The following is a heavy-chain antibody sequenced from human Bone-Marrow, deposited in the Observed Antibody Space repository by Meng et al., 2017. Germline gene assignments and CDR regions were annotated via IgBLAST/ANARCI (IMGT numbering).Heavy chain of an antibody. CDR3: ATRGDHGVHYFDY. V-gene: IGHV3-23*01. D-gene: IGHD2-21*02. CDR1: GFIFSSHA. CDR2: ISGSGDST. Sequence: GESLKISCAASGFIFSSHAMSWVRQAPGKGLEWVSTISGSGDSTYYADSVKGRFTISRDNSKNALFLQMNSLRAEDTAAYYCATRGDHGVHYFDYWGQGTLVTVSS. J-gene: IGHJ4*02.